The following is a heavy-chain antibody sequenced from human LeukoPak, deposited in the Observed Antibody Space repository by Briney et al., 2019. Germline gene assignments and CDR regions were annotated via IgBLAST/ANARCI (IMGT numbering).Heavy chain of an antibody. CDR3: AKEYDSSGLFDY. CDR2: ISNDGTTE. V-gene: IGHV3-30-3*01. Sequence: GGSLRLSCVASGFNFSPYAVHWVRQAPGEGLEWVAIISNDGTTESYTDSVKGRFTISRDNFKNTLYLQMNSLRAEDTAVYYCAKEYDSSGLFDYWGQGTLVTVSS. D-gene: IGHD3-22*01. CDR1: GFNFSPYA. J-gene: IGHJ4*02.